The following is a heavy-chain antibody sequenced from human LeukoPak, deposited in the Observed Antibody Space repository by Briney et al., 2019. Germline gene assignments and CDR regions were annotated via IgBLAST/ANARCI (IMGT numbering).Heavy chain of an antibody. CDR3: ARDYYDSSGYSTASDWFDP. CDR2: MNPNSGNT. V-gene: IGHV1-8*01. D-gene: IGHD3-22*01. J-gene: IGHJ5*02. Sequence: GASVKVSCKASGYTFTSYDINWVRQATGQGLEWMGWMNPNSGNTGYAQKFQGRVTMTRNTSISTAYMELSSLRSEDTAVYYCARDYYDSSGYSTASDWFDPWGQGTLVTVSS. CDR1: GYTFTSYD.